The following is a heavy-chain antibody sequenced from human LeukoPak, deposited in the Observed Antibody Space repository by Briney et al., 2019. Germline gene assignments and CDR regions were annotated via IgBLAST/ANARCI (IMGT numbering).Heavy chain of an antibody. J-gene: IGHJ4*02. Sequence: GGSLRLSCAASGFTFSSYWMTWVRQAPGKGLEWVANIKQDGNEKYYVDSVKGRFTISRDNAKNSLYLQMNSLRAEDTAVYYCARGRYCSGGSCYSDYWGQGTLVTVSS. D-gene: IGHD2-15*01. V-gene: IGHV3-7*01. CDR3: ARGRYCSGGSCYSDY. CDR2: IKQDGNEK. CDR1: GFTFSSYW.